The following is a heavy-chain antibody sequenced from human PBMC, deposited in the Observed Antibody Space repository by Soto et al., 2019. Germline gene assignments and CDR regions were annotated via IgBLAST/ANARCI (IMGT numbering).Heavy chain of an antibody. CDR1: GFTFTSSA. J-gene: IGHJ3*02. V-gene: IGHV1-58*01. CDR2: IVVGSGNT. CDR3: AADPTYYYGSGSYIDAFDI. D-gene: IGHD3-10*01. Sequence: SVKVSCKASGFTFTSSAVQWVRQARGQRLEWIGWIVVGSGNTNYAQKFQERVTTTRDMSTSTAYMELSSLRSEDTAVYYCAADPTYYYGSGSYIDAFDIWGQGTMVTVSS.